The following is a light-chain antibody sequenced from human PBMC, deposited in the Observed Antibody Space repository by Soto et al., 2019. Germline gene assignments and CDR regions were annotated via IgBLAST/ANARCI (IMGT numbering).Light chain of an antibody. J-gene: IGKJ5*01. CDR2: GAS. V-gene: IGKV3-15*01. CDR3: KQYNTWPPFT. Sequence: IVMTQSPATLSVSPGERATLSCRASQSIASNLAWYQQKPGQAPRLLILGASTRATGIPARFSGSGSGTEFTLTISSLQSEDFAVYYCKQYNTWPPFTFGQGTRLEIK. CDR1: QSIASN.